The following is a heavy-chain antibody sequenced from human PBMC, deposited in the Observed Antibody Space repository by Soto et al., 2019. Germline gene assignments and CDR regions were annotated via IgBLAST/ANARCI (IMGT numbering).Heavy chain of an antibody. J-gene: IGHJ6*03. CDR1: GDSVSSNSAA. CDR2: TYYRSKWYN. Sequence: PSQTLSLTCAISGDSVSSNSAAWNWIRQSPSRGLEWLGRTYYRSKWYNDYAVSVKSRITINPDTSKNQFSLQLNSVTPEDTAVYYCARDHIVVVPAATYYYYYMDVWGKGTTATVS. CDR3: ARDHIVVVPAATYYYYYMDV. D-gene: IGHD2-2*01. V-gene: IGHV6-1*01.